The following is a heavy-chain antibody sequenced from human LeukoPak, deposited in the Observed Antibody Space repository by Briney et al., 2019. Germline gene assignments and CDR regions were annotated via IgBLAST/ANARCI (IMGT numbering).Heavy chain of an antibody. CDR2: INHIGST. V-gene: IGHV4-34*01. CDR1: GVSFSGYY. Sequence: SETLSLTCAVYGVSFSGYYWSWIRQPPGKGLEWVGEINHIGSTNYNPSLKSRVTISVDTSKNQFSLKLSSVTAADTAVYYCAREVVGAQDKSGEDAFAIWGQGTMVTVSS. CDR3: AREVVGAQDKSGEDAFAI. J-gene: IGHJ3*02. D-gene: IGHD1-26*01.